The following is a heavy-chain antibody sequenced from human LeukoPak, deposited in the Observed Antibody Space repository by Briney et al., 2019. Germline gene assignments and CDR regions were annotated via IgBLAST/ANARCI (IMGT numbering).Heavy chain of an antibody. CDR1: GFTFSNYG. V-gene: IGHV3-30*02. D-gene: IGHD2-2*01. J-gene: IGHJ4*02. CDR3: TSAANDY. CDR2: IRNDGSKK. Sequence: GGSLRLSCVASGFTFSNYGMHWVRQAPGKGLERVSFIRNDGSKKYDADSVKGRFTISRDNSKNTLYLQMNNLRAEDTAVYYCTSAANDYRGQGTLVTVSS.